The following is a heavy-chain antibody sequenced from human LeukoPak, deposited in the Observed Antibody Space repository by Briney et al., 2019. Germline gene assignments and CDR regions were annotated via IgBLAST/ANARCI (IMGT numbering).Heavy chain of an antibody. CDR3: ARDFYDSSGYNRFDY. Sequence: GGSLRLSCAASGFTVSSNYMSWVRQAPGKGLEWVSVIYSGGSTYYADSMKGRFTISRDNAKNSLYLQMNSLRAEDTAVYYCARDFYDSSGYNRFDYWGQGTLVTVSS. D-gene: IGHD3-22*01. CDR1: GFTVSSNY. V-gene: IGHV3-53*01. J-gene: IGHJ4*02. CDR2: IYSGGST.